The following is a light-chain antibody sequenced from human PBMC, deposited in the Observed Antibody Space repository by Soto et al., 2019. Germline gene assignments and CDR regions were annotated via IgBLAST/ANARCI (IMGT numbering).Light chain of an antibody. J-gene: IGLJ1*01. V-gene: IGLV3-21*02. CDR2: DDS. Sequence: SYELTQPPSVAVAPGQTARITCGGDRIGSKSVHWYQQRPGQAPVLVVYDDSDRPSGIPERFSGSNSGNTATLTISRVEAGDEADYYCQVWDSSRDPFFGTGTKLTVL. CDR1: RIGSKS. CDR3: QVWDSSRDPF.